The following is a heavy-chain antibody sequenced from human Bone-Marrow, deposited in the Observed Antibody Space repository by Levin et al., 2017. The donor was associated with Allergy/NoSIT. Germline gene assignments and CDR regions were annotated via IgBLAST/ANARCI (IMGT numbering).Heavy chain of an antibody. CDR2: IYSDDSGGSL. CDR3: ARAHIFNYDFSI. D-gene: IGHD3/OR15-3a*01. V-gene: IGHV3-66*01. Sequence: GESLKISCAASGFTVSNNYISWVRQAPGKGLEWVSVIYSDDSGGSLYYADSVKGRFTISRDNSKHTVYLQMNSLRAGDTAVYYCARAHIFNYDFSIWGQGTMVTVSS. CDR1: GFTVSNNY. J-gene: IGHJ3*02.